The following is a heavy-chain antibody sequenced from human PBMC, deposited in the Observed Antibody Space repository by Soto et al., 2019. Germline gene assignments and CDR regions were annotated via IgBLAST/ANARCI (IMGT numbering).Heavy chain of an antibody. Sequence: QIQLVQSGGEVRKPGASVKVSCTASGYTFTNYGLSWVRQAPGQGLEWMGWISGYNGNTKYAQRFQGRVTMTTDTATSTAYMELRSLRPDVTAVFYCARTYCLTGECYSSQFDFLGQGNLVTVSS. J-gene: IGHJ4*02. D-gene: IGHD2-21*01. CDR1: GYTFTNYG. CDR3: ARTYCLTGECYSSQFDF. V-gene: IGHV1-18*01. CDR2: ISGYNGNT.